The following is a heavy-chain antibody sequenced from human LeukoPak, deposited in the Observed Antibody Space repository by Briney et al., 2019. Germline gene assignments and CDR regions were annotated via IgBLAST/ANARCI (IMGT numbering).Heavy chain of an antibody. D-gene: IGHD3-16*01. J-gene: IGHJ4*02. V-gene: IGHV4-34*01. CDR3: ARGQFEVHFDY. CDR2: IDQSGST. CDR1: GGSFNDYY. Sequence: SETLSLTCAVYGGSFNDYYWNWIRQPPGKGLEWIGKIDQSGSTIYNSSLKSRVTISVDTSKNQFSLKLISVTAADTALYYCARGQFEVHFDYWGQGTLVTVSS.